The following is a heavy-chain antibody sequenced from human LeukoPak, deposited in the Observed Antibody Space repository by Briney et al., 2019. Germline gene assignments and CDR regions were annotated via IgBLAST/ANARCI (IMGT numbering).Heavy chain of an antibody. V-gene: IGHV4-59*11. CDR1: GESIYTHY. J-gene: IGHJ5*02. CDR2: ISNPGRT. Sequence: SETLSLTCTVSGESIYTHYWSWVRQPPGKGLEWIGYISNPGRTDYNPSLKSRVAISEDPSKNQFSLRLSSVTAADTAVYYCARWGCSSTSCYKGGWFDPWGQGTLVTVSS. D-gene: IGHD2-2*02. CDR3: ARWGCSSTSCYKGGWFDP.